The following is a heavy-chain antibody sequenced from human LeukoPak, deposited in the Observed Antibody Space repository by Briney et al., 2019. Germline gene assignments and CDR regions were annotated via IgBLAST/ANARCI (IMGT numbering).Heavy chain of an antibody. CDR2: INPNSGGT. CDR1: GYTFTGYY. D-gene: IGHD3-22*01. V-gene: IGHV1-2*02. J-gene: IGHJ5*02. CDR3: ARDHTPQHYYDSSGYSLDWFDP. Sequence: GASVKVTCKSSGYTFTGYYMHWVRQAPGQGLEWMGWINPNSGGTNYAQKFQGRVTMTRDTSISTAYMELSRLRSDDTAVYYCARDHTPQHYYDSSGYSLDWFDPWGQGTLVTVSS.